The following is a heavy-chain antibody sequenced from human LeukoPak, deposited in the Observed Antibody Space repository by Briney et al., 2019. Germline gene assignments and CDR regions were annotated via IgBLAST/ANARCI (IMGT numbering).Heavy chain of an antibody. CDR2: IFYSGST. D-gene: IGHD1-14*01. CDR3: ARGGGTQD. CDR1: GGSFDTFF. V-gene: IGHV4-59*12. Sequence: SETLSLTCSLSGGSFDTFFWSWTRQPPGKGLEWLGYIFYSGSTTYNPSLKSRLSISLDTSKNQFSLKLSSVTAADTAVYYCARGGGTQDWGQGTLVTVSS. J-gene: IGHJ4*02.